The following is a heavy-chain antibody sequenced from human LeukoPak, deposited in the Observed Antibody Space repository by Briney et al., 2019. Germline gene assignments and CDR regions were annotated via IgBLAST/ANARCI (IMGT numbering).Heavy chain of an antibody. CDR2: IYYSGST. CDR3: ARTDGAYCRSTSCYLRGPPLYYFDY. J-gene: IGHJ4*02. D-gene: IGHD2-2*01. Sequence: SETLSLTCTVSGGSISSYYWSWIRQPPGKGLEWIGYIYYSGSTNYNPSLKSRVTISVDTSKNQFSLTLSSVTAADTAVYYFARTDGAYCRSTSCYLRGPPLYYFDYWGQGTLVNVSS. CDR1: GGSISSYY. V-gene: IGHV4-59*01.